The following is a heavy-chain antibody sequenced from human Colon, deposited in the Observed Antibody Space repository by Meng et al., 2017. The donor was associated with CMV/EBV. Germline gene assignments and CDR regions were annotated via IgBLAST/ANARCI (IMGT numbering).Heavy chain of an antibody. CDR2: ITPDTGGT. D-gene: IGHD5-24*01. V-gene: IGHV1-2*02. Sequence: ASVKVSCKTSGYNFIGYSIHWVRQAPGQGLEWMGWITPDTGGTNYAQKFQGRITISRDASISTAYMELSSLRSDDTAIFYCARIPPRWADGSRDYWGQGTLVTVSS. CDR1: GYNFIGYS. J-gene: IGHJ4*02. CDR3: ARIPPRWADGSRDY.